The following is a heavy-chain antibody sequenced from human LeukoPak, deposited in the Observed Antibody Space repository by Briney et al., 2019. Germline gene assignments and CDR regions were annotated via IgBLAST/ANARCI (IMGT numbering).Heavy chain of an antibody. J-gene: IGHJ4*02. Sequence: SETLSLTCAVYGGSFSGYYWSWIRQPPGKGLEWIGEINHSGSTNYNPSLKSRVTISVDTSKNQFSPKLSSVTAADTAVYYCARPRVAYSSSWYWYYWGQGTLVTVSS. CDR2: INHSGST. D-gene: IGHD6-13*01. CDR1: GGSFSGYY. V-gene: IGHV4-34*01. CDR3: ARPRVAYSSSWYWYY.